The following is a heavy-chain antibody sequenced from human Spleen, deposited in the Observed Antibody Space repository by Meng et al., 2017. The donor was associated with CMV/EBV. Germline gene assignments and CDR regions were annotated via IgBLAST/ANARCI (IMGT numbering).Heavy chain of an antibody. V-gene: IGHV1-69*10. D-gene: IGHD3-10*01. Sequence: SVKVSCKASGGSFGSYTFSWVRQAPGQGLEWMGAIIPILDMTKYAQRFQGRVTISADKPTDTIYMELSSLRSEDTAVYYCARGGFGQYQLVGNRFDPWGQGTLVTVSS. CDR1: GGSFGSYT. J-gene: IGHJ5*02. CDR2: IIPILDMT. CDR3: ARGGFGQYQLVGNRFDP.